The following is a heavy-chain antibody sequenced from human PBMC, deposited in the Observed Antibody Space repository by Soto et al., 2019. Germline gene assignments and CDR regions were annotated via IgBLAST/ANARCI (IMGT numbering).Heavy chain of an antibody. CDR3: ARSTRGFSYGKNDS. J-gene: IGHJ4*02. CDR1: GLTFSSDS. CDR2: ITTSIDSI. D-gene: IGHD5-18*01. V-gene: IGHV3-21*01. Sequence: PGGSLRLLCVVSGLTFSSDSMNWVRQAPGKGLEWGSSITTSIDSIYYTDSVKGRLPPPKDDAKTSLFLQMNSLRAADTAVYYCARSTRGFSYGKNDSWGQGTLVTVSS.